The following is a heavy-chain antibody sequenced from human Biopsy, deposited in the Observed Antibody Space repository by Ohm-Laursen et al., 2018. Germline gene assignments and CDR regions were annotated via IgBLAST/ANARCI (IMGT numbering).Heavy chain of an antibody. V-gene: IGHV4-59*01. CDR1: GGDINNYY. CDR3: ARGSNDFGGLYFPR. CDR2: ISYTGYT. J-gene: IGHJ4*02. D-gene: IGHD4-23*01. Sequence: SETLSLTCNVSGGDINNYYRSWIRQPPGKGLEWIGHISYTGYTSYNASLKSRVTISVDTSRNHFSLRLSSLTAADTAVYYCARGSNDFGGLYFPRWGQGTLLTVSS.